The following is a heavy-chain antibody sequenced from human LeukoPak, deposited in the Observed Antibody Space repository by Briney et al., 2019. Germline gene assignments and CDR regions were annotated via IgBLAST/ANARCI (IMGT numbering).Heavy chain of an antibody. J-gene: IGHJ4*02. D-gene: IGHD4-17*01. CDR1: EYSFTSYW. Sequence: GESLQISCQGSEYSFTSYWIGWVRQMPGKGLEWMGIIYPGDSDTRYSPSFQGQVTISADKSISTAYLQWSSLKASDTAMYYCARKANNYGDSFDYWGQGTLVTVAS. V-gene: IGHV5-51*01. CDR2: IYPGDSDT. CDR3: ARKANNYGDSFDY.